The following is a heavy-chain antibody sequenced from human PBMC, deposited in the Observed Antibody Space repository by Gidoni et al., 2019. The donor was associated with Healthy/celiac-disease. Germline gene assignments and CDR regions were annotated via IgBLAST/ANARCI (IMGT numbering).Heavy chain of an antibody. J-gene: IGHJ4*02. CDR2: INHSGST. CDR3: ARARIVVVPAAIQSTPNWLFDY. CDR1: GGSFSGYY. D-gene: IGHD2-2*02. Sequence: QVQLQQWGAGLLKPSETLSLTCAVYGGSFSGYYWSWIRQPPGKGLEWIGEINHSGSTNYNPSLKSRVTISVDTSKNQFSLKLSSVTAADTAVYYCARARIVVVPAAIQSTPNWLFDYWGQGTLVTVSS. V-gene: IGHV4-34*01.